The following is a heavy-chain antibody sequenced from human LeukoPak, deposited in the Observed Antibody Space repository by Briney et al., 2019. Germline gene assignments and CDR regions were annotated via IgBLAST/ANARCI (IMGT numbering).Heavy chain of an antibody. Sequence: SETLSLTCAVYGGSFSGYYWSWIRQPPGKGLEWIGEINHSGSTNYNPSLKSRVTISVGTSKNQFSLKLSSVTAADTAVYYCARAVYSSSWGFDPWGQGTLVTVSS. CDR1: GGSFSGYY. V-gene: IGHV4-34*01. D-gene: IGHD6-6*01. J-gene: IGHJ5*02. CDR3: ARAVYSSSWGFDP. CDR2: INHSGST.